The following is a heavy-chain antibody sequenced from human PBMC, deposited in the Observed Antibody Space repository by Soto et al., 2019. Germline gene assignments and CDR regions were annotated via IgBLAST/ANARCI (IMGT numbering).Heavy chain of an antibody. CDR2: IAYDGSNK. CDR1: GFSISRSA. CDR3: ARDLQAGDDNVNWFAP. D-gene: IGHD1-1*01. J-gene: IGHJ5*02. V-gene: IGHV3-30-3*01. Sequence: QVQLVESGGGVVQPGRSLRLSCVASGFSISRSAMHWVRQAPGKGLEWVAVIAYDGSNKWYADSAKGRFTISRDNSKNTLYLDMSSLRVEDTAVYFCARDLQAGDDNVNWFAPWGQGTLVTVSS.